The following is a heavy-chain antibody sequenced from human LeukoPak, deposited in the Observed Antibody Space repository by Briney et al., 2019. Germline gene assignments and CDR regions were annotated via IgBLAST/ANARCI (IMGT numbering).Heavy chain of an antibody. CDR3: ARGWATPDWFDP. CDR1: GFTFSSYA. J-gene: IGHJ5*02. D-gene: IGHD2-15*01. V-gene: IGHV3-66*01. Sequence: GGSLRLSCAASGFTFSSYAMSWVRQAPGKGLEWVSVIYSGGSTYYADSVKGRFTISRDNSKNTLYLQMNSLRAEDTAVYYCARGWATPDWFDPWGQGTLVTVSS. CDR2: IYSGGST.